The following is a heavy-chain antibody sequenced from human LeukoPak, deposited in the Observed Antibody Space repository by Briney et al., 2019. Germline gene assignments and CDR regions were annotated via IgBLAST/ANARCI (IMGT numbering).Heavy chain of an antibody. J-gene: IGHJ6*03. Sequence: GGSLRLSCAASGFPFDYCTMHWVPQAPGKGLEWVSLIIWYGGSTNYATSVKGRFTISRDNSKNSLYLQMDSLRTEDTALYYCAKDFSADWLQFSNMLVWGKGTTVTVSS. CDR3: AKDFSADWLQFSNMLV. V-gene: IGHV3-43*01. CDR1: GFPFDYCT. CDR2: IIWYGGST. D-gene: IGHD3-9*01.